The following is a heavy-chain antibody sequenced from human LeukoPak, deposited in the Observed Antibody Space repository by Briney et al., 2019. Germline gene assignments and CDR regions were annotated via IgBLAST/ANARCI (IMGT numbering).Heavy chain of an antibody. CDR2: IYYTGST. V-gene: IGHV4-59*08. CDR3: ARLSYYDFSPDY. CDR1: GGSISTYY. Sequence: PSETLSLTCIVSGGSISTYYWNWIRQPPGKGLEWIGYIYYTGSTNYNPSLRSRVTISVDTSKNQFSLKLSSVTAADTAVYYCARLSYYDFSPDYWGQGTLVTVSS. D-gene: IGHD3-3*01. J-gene: IGHJ4*02.